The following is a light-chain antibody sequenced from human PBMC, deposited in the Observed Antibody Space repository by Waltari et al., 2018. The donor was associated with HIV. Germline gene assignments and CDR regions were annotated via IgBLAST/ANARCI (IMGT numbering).Light chain of an antibody. Sequence: EIVLTQSPGTLSLSPGERATLSCRASQSVSSSYLAWYQQKPGQAPRLLIYGASSRATGIPDRFSGSGSGTDFTLTISRLEPEDFAVCYCQQYGSSPPSITFGQGTRLEIK. J-gene: IGKJ5*01. CDR3: QQYGSSPPSIT. CDR1: QSVSSSY. V-gene: IGKV3-20*01. CDR2: GAS.